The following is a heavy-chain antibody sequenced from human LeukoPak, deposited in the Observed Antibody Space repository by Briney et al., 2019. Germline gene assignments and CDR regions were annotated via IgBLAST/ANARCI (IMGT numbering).Heavy chain of an antibody. V-gene: IGHV3-21*01. Sequence: GGSLRLSCAASGFTFSSNSISWVRQAPGKGLEWVSSISSSSSYIYYADSVKGRFTISRDNAKNSLYLQVNSLRAEDTAVYYCARGKSDYSSSPSNFDYWGQGTLVTVSS. CDR3: ARGKSDYSSSPSNFDY. J-gene: IGHJ4*02. CDR2: ISSSSSYI. D-gene: IGHD6-6*01. CDR1: GFTFSSNS.